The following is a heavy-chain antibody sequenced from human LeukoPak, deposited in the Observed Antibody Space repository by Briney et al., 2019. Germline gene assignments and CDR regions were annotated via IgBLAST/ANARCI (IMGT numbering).Heavy chain of an antibody. D-gene: IGHD4-23*01. CDR1: GFTFSSYS. J-gene: IGHJ4*02. Sequence: PGGSLRLSCAASGFTFSSYSMNWVRQAPGKGLEWVSYISSSSSTIYYADSVKGRFTISRDNAKNSLYLQMNSLRAEDTAVYYCARAEDYGGGYYFGYWGQGTLVTVSS. V-gene: IGHV3-48*04. CDR2: ISSSSSTI. CDR3: ARAEDYGGGYYFGY.